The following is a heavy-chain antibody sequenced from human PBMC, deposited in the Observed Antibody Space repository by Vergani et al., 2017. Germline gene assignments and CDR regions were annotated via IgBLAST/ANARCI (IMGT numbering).Heavy chain of an antibody. CDR3: AKLSRWGGLDV. V-gene: IGHV3-9*01. Sequence: EVQLVESGGGLVQPGRSLRLSCAASGFTFDDYAMHWVRQAPGKGLEWVSGSSWNSGSIGYADSVKGRFTISRDNAKNSLYLQMNSLRAEDTALYYCAKLSRWGGLDVWGKGTTVTVSS. CDR2: SSWNSGSI. D-gene: IGHD4-23*01. CDR1: GFTFDDYA. J-gene: IGHJ6*04.